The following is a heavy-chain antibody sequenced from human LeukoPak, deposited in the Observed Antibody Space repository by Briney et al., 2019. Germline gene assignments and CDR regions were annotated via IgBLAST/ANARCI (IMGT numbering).Heavy chain of an antibody. Sequence: GRSLRLPCAASGFTSDDYAMHWVRQAPGKGLEWVSGISWNSGSIGYADSVKGRFTISRDNAKNSLYLQMNSLRAEDTALYYCAGYYYDSSGYSNAFDIWGQGTMVTVSS. J-gene: IGHJ3*02. CDR3: AGYYYDSSGYSNAFDI. V-gene: IGHV3-9*02. D-gene: IGHD3-22*01. CDR1: GFTSDDYA. CDR2: ISWNSGSI.